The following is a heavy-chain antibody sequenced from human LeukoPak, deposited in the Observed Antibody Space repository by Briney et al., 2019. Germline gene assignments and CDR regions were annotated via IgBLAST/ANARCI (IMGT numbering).Heavy chain of an antibody. D-gene: IGHD5-12*01. Sequence: ASVTVSFTTSGGTFNNYAISWVRQAPGQGLEWMGRVVPMFGIRNYPQTFRGRVNITADKATNTVCMELRRLRAEDTAIYYCATEPSRSYSFDHLDFWGLGTPVTVSS. CDR1: GGTFNNYA. CDR2: VVPMFGIR. J-gene: IGHJ4*02. V-gene: IGHV1-69*04. CDR3: ATEPSRSYSFDHLDF.